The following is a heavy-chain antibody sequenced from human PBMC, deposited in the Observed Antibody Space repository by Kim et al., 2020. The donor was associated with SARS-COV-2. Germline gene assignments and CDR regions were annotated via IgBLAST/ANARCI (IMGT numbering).Heavy chain of an antibody. CDR3: ARHPGGYCGGDCYFFAPEANGMDV. Sequence: GESLKISCKGSGYSFTSYWIGWVRQMPGKGLEWMGIIYPGDSDTRYSPSFQGQVTISADKSISTAYLQWSSLKASDTAMYYCARHPGGYCGGDCYFFAPEANGMDVWGQGTTVTVSS. CDR2: IYPGDSDT. CDR1: GYSFTSYW. V-gene: IGHV5-51*01. D-gene: IGHD2-21*01. J-gene: IGHJ6*02.